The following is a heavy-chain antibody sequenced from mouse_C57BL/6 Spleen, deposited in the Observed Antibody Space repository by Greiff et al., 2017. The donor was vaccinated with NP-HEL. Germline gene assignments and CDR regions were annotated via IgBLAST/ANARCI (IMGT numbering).Heavy chain of an antibody. CDR1: GYTFTDYY. Sequence: EVQLQQSGPELVKPGASVKISCKASGYTFTDYYMNWVKQSHGKSLEWIGDINPNNGGTSYNQKFKGKATLTVDKSSSTAYMELRSLTSEDSAVYYCAPGSNFAYWGQGTLVTVSA. CDR3: APGSNFAY. V-gene: IGHV1-26*01. D-gene: IGHD2-5*01. J-gene: IGHJ3*01. CDR2: INPNNGGT.